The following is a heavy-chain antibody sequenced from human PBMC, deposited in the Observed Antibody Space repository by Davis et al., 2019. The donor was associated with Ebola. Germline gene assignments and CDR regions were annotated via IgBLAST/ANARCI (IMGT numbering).Heavy chain of an antibody. Sequence: GGSLRLSCAASGFTFSSYWISWVRQAPGQGLEWMGIINPSGGSTSYAQKFQGRVTMTRDTSTSTVYMELSSLRSEDTAVYYCARGVGYGDPYGMDVWGQGTTVTVSS. CDR2: INPSGGST. CDR3: ARGVGYGDPYGMDV. CDR1: GFTFSSYW. D-gene: IGHD4-17*01. J-gene: IGHJ6*02. V-gene: IGHV1-46*01.